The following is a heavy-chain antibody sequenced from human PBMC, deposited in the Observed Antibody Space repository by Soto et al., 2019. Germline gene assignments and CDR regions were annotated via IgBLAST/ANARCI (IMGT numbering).Heavy chain of an antibody. CDR2: LYDVDGS. D-gene: IGHD1-1*01. J-gene: IGHJ3*01. CDR3: ATWHEREHALDV. V-gene: IGHV3-53*01. Sequence: DVQLVESGGGLIQPGESLRLSCAAFGLTISGKKYVAWVRQAPGKGLEWVSALYDVDGSFYADSVTGRFTTSSDSSKTPLYLQMNDRRPDARAVTYCATWHEREHALDVGGQGTPATISS. CDR1: GLTISGKKY.